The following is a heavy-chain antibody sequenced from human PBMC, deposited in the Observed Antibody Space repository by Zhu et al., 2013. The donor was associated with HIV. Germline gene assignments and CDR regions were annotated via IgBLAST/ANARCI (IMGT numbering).Heavy chain of an antibody. Sequence: VQLVQSGAEVKKPGASVKVSCKASGYTFTSYAMHWVRQAPGQRLEWMGWINAGNGNTKYSQKFQGRVTITRDTSASTAYMELSSLRSEDTALYYCARGGQGGSYRYLYGMDVWGQGTTVTVSS. CDR2: INAGNGNT. V-gene: IGHV1-3*01. CDR1: GYTFTSYA. D-gene: IGHD3-16*02. J-gene: IGHJ6*02. CDR3: ARGGQGGSYRYLYGMDV.